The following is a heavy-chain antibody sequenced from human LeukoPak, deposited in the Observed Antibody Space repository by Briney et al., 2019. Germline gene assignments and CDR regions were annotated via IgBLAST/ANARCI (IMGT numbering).Heavy chain of an antibody. V-gene: IGHV4-34*01. Sequence: PSETLSLTCAVYGGSFSGYYWGWIRQPPGKGLEWIGTIYYNGNTYYNPSLKSRVTISEDTSRNQFSLKLSSVTAADTAIYYCARLPSGYTSSLGVFDYWGQGTLVTASS. D-gene: IGHD6-13*01. CDR3: ARLPSGYTSSLGVFDY. J-gene: IGHJ4*02. CDR2: IYYNGNT. CDR1: GGSFSGYY.